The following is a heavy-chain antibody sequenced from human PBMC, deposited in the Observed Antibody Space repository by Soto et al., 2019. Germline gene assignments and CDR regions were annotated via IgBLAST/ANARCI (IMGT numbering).Heavy chain of an antibody. J-gene: IGHJ6*03. Sequence: PSEPLSLTCTVSGGSISSYYWSWIRQPPGKGLEWIGYIYYSGSTNYNPSLKSRVTISVDTSKNQFSLKLSSVTAADTAVYYCASTYYGSGSYGHYYYYLDVWGKGTTVTLSS. CDR3: ASTYYGSGSYGHYYYYLDV. D-gene: IGHD3-10*01. V-gene: IGHV4-59*12. CDR2: IYYSGST. CDR1: GGSISSYY.